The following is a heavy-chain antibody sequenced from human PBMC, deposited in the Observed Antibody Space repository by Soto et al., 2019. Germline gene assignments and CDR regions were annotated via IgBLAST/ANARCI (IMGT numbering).Heavy chain of an antibody. Sequence: EVQLVESGGGLVKPGGSLRLSCAASGFTFSSYSMNWVRQAPGKGLEWVSSISSSSSYIYYADSVKGRFPISRDNAKNSLYLQMHSLTAEGTAVYYCASEVAQYGGYDLDYWGQGDVVTVSS. V-gene: IGHV3-21*01. CDR2: ISSSSSYI. D-gene: IGHD5-12*01. CDR3: ASEVAQYGGYDLDY. CDR1: GFTFSSYS. J-gene: IGHJ4*02.